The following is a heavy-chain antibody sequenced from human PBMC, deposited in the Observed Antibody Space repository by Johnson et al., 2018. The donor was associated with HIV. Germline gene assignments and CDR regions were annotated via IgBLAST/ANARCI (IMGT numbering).Heavy chain of an antibody. CDR2: FYSGGSA. D-gene: IGHD6-19*01. V-gene: IGHV3-66*01. CDR1: GFSVNSNY. CDR3: AREGVAVAGTPDAFDI. Sequence: VQLVESGGGLVQPGGSLRLSCAASGFSVNSNYMSWVRQAPGRGLEWVSVFYSGGSAFYADSVKGRFILSRDNSKNTLFLQMNSLRAEDTAVYYCAREGVAVAGTPDAFDIWGQGTMVTVSS. J-gene: IGHJ3*02.